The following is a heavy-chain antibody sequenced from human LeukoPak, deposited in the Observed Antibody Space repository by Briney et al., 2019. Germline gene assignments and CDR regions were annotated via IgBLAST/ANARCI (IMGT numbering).Heavy chain of an antibody. CDR2: ISGSGGST. V-gene: IGHV3-23*01. D-gene: IGHD6-13*01. CDR3: AKSPTLEYSSSWYGDYYYYYMDV. CDR1: GFTFSSYA. Sequence: GGSLRLSCAASGFTFSSYAMSWVRQAPGKGLEWVSAISGSGGSTYYADSVKGRFTISRDNSKNTLYLQMNSLRAEDTAVYYCAKSPTLEYSSSWYGDYYYYYMDVWGKGTTVTVSS. J-gene: IGHJ6*03.